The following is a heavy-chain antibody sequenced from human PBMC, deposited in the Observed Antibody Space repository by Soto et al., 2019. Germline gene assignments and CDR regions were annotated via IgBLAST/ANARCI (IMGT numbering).Heavy chain of an antibody. V-gene: IGHV3-23*01. CDR3: AKGSPDSSGYYYWRTPPFQY. J-gene: IGHJ4*02. Sequence: PGGSLRLSCASSVFTFSSYAMSWVRHAPGKWLEWVSAISGSGGSTYYADSVKGRFTISRDNSKNTLYLQMNSLRAEDTAVYYCAKGSPDSSGYYYWRTPPFQYWGQGTLVTVSS. CDR2: ISGSGGST. CDR1: VFTFSSYA. D-gene: IGHD3-22*01.